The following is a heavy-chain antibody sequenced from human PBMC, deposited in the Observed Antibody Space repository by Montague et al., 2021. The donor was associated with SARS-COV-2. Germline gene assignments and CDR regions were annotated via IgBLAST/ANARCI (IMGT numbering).Heavy chain of an antibody. V-gene: IGHV4-4*07. D-gene: IGHD5-12*01. CDR3: ARDGADYSFAYYHETDV. J-gene: IGHJ6*02. Sequence: SETLSLTCTVSGASVRTYYWSWIRQSAGKKLEWMGRLYTSGSTYYNPSXXSRVTMSLDTSKNLFSLNLSSMTAADTAVYYCARDGADYSFAYYHETDVWGQGIAVTVSS. CDR2: LYTSGST. CDR1: GASVRTYY.